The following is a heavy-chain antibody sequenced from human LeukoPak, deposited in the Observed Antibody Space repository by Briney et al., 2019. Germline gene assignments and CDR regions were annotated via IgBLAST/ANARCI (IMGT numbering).Heavy chain of an antibody. CDR1: GGSISSYY. D-gene: IGHD3-3*01. J-gene: IGHJ4*02. CDR2: IYTSGST. V-gene: IGHV4-4*07. CDR3: ARENDDFWSGYYWDY. Sequence: SETRSLTCTVSGGSISSYYWSRIRQPAGRGLEWIGRIYTSGSTNYNPSLKSRVTMSVDTSKNQFSLKLSSVTAADTAVYYCARENDDFWSGYYWDYWGQGTLVTVSS.